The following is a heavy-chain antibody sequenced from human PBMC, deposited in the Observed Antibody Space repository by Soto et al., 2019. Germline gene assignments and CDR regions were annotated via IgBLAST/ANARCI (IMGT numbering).Heavy chain of an antibody. V-gene: IGHV1-69*02. CDR1: GGTFSSYT. CDR2: IIPILGIA. J-gene: IGHJ1*01. D-gene: IGHD6-13*01. CDR3: ARSEQQLSRGEYFQH. Sequence: QVQLVQSGAEVKKPGSSVKVSCKASGGTFSSYTISWVRQAPGQGLEWMGRIIPILGIANYAQKFQGRVTISGEISKXTAYMELSSLRSEDTAVYYCARSEQQLSRGEYFQHWGQGTLVTVSS.